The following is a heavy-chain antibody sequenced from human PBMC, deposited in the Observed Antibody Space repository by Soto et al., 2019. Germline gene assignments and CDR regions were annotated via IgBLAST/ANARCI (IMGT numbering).Heavy chain of an antibody. Sequence: PXETRSLPCTVSGCSINSGDYYWSWIRQPPGQGLEWIGYIYYSGSTYYNPSLKSRVTISVDTSKNQFSLKLSSVTAADTAVYYCARGHYYDSSGWYNWFDHWGQVPLVTVSS. CDR3: ARGHYYDSSGWYNWFDH. D-gene: IGHD3-22*01. CDR2: IYYSGST. CDR1: GCSINSGDYY. V-gene: IGHV4-30-4*01. J-gene: IGHJ5*02.